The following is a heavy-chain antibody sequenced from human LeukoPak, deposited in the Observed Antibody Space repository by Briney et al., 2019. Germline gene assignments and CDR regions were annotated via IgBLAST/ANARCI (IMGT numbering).Heavy chain of an antibody. D-gene: IGHD1-26*01. J-gene: IGHJ2*01. CDR3: AREWGLVGATTDWYFDL. V-gene: IGHV6-1*01. CDR2: TYYRSKWYN. Sequence: SQTLSLTCAISGDSVSSNSAAWNWIRQSPSRGLEWRGRTYYRSKWYNDYAVSVKSRITINPDTSKNQFSLQLNSVTPEDTAVYYCAREWGLVGATTDWYFDLWGRGTLVTVSS. CDR1: GDSVSSNSAA.